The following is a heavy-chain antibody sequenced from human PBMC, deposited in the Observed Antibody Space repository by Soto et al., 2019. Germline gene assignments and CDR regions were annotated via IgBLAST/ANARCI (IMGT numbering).Heavy chain of an antibody. Sequence: QVQLVESGGGVVQPGRSLRLSCAASGFTFSSYGMHWVRQAPGKGLEWVAVIWYDGSNKYHADSVKGRFNISRDNSKNTLYLQMNSLSAEDTAVYYCARDRWLTAIYNWFDPWGQGTLVTVSS. V-gene: IGHV3-33*01. J-gene: IGHJ5*02. D-gene: IGHD2-21*02. CDR2: IWYDGSNK. CDR3: ARDRWLTAIYNWFDP. CDR1: GFTFSSYG.